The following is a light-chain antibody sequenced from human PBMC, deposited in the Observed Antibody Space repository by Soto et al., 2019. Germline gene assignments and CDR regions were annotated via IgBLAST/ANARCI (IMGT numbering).Light chain of an antibody. CDR2: EVS. CDR1: SSDVGGYNY. J-gene: IGLJ1*01. CDR3: SSYTANNTRL. Sequence: QSALTQPASESGSPGQAITISCTGTSSDVGGYNYVSWDQHRPGKAPQLIIYEVSYRPSGVSNRFSGSKSGNTASLTISGLQAEDEADYYCSSYTANNTRLFGTGTKLTVL. V-gene: IGLV2-14*01.